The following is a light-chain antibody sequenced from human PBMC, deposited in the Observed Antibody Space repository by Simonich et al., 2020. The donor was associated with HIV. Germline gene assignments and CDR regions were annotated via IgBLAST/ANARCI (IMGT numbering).Light chain of an antibody. CDR1: ALPKQY. CDR3: QSADSSGKYVV. V-gene: IGLV3-25*03. J-gene: IGLJ2*01. Sequence: SYELTQPPSVSVSPGQTARIPCSGGALPKQYSYWYQQKPGQAPVLVLYKDTERPSGIPERFSGSSSGTTVTLTISGVQAEDEADYCCQSADSSGKYVVFGGGTKLTVL. CDR2: KDT.